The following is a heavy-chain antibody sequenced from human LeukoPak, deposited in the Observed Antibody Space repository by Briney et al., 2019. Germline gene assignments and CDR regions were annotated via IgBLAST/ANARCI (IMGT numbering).Heavy chain of an antibody. CDR1: GFTFDDYA. D-gene: IGHD3-10*01. J-gene: IGHJ4*02. CDR2: ISWNSGSI. V-gene: IGHV3-9*01. Sequence: QPGGSLRLSCAASGFTFDDYAMHWVRQAPGKGLEWVSGISWNSGSIGYADSVKGRFTISRDNAKNSLYLQMNSLRAEDTAVYYCARDDLLWFGELLTFDYWGQGTLVTVSS. CDR3: ARDDLLWFGELLTFDY.